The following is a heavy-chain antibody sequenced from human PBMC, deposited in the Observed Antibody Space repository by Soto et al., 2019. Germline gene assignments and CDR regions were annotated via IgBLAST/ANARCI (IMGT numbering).Heavy chain of an antibody. D-gene: IGHD2-2*01. CDR2: IYHSGST. Sequence: QVQLQESGPGLVKPSGPLSLTCAVSSGSISSSNWWSWVRQPPGKGLEWIGEIYHSGSTNYNPSLKSRVTISVDKSKNQVSLKLSSGTDADTAVYYCARGYCSSASCYPPFAVDIWGQGTMVTVSS. J-gene: IGHJ3*02. CDR1: SGSISSSNW. CDR3: ARGYCSSASCYPPFAVDI. V-gene: IGHV4-4*02.